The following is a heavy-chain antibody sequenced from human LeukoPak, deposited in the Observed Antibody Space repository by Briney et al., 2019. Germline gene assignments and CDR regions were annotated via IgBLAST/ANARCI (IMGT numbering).Heavy chain of an antibody. CDR1: GYTFTGYY. V-gene: IGHV1-46*01. Sequence: ASVKVSCKASGYTFTGYYMHWVRQAPGQGLEWMGWINPSGGSTSYAQKFQGRVTMTRDTSTSTVYMELSSLRSEDTAVYYCAKDAVAGIHYYDYWGQGTLVTVSS. CDR3: AKDAVAGIHYYDY. D-gene: IGHD6-19*01. CDR2: INPSGGST. J-gene: IGHJ4*02.